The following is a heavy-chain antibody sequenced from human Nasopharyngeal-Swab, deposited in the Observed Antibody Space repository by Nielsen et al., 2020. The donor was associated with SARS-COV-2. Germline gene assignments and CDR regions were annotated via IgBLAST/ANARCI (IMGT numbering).Heavy chain of an antibody. V-gene: IGHV3-30*04. CDR3: ARVFSGYFSGMDV. D-gene: IGHD3-22*01. CDR1: GFTFSSYA. J-gene: IGHJ6*02. CDR2: ISYDESNK. Sequence: GESLKISCSASGFTFSSYAMHWVRQAPGKGLEWVAVISYDESNKYYADSVKGRFTISRDNSKNTLYLQMNSLRAEDTAVYYCARVFSGYFSGMDVWGQGTTVTVSS.